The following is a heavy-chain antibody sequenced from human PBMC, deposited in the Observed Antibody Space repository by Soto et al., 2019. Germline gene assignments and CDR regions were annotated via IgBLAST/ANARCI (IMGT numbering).Heavy chain of an antibody. Sequence: QVQLVQSGADVKKPGSSVKGSCKTSGGSFGSSAISWVRQAPAQGLEWRGEIIPVFDKANYAQNFQGRLTITADELTGTVFMELSSLRSEDTAVYFCARLRRDWGDAFDLWGLGTFVTVSS. CDR1: GGSFGSSA. CDR2: IIPVFDKA. J-gene: IGHJ3*01. D-gene: IGHD3-16*01. CDR3: ARLRRDWGDAFDL. V-gene: IGHV1-69*01.